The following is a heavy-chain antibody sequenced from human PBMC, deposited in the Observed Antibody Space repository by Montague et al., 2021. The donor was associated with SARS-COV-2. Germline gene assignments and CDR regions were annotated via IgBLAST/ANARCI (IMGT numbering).Heavy chain of an antibody. D-gene: IGHD3-3*01. V-gene: IGHV4-59*01. CDR3: ARYWSGYVDK. J-gene: IGHJ4*02. CDR2: IYYTGEA. CDR1: VGSIRSYY. Sequence: SETLSLTCSFSVGSIRSYYWSWIRLPPGKPLEWLGYIYYTGEATXXPSRKSRVTISVDTSRSQFSLRLTSVTAADTAVYFCARYWSGYVDKWSQGTLVTVSS.